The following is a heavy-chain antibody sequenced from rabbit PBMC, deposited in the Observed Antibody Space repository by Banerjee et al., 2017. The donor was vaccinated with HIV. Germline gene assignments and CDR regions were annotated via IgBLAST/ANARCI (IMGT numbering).Heavy chain of an antibody. D-gene: IGHD1-1*01. J-gene: IGHJ6*01. CDR2: INASTGKP. Sequence: QEQLEESGGGLVKPEGSLTLTCKASGFFFSDRDVMCWVRQAPGKGLQWIACINASTGKPVYATWASGRFTISNTSSTTVTLQMTSLTAADTATYFCARSGVVGGDYTWDLRGPGTL. V-gene: IGHV1S45*01. CDR3: ARSGVVGGDYTWDL. CDR1: GFFFSDRDV.